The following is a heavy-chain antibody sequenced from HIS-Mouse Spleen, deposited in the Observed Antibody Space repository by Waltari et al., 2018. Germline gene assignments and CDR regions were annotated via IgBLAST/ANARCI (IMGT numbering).Heavy chain of an antibody. D-gene: IGHD7-27*01. V-gene: IGHV4-39*07. J-gene: IGHJ2*01. CDR1: ACSISSSSYY. CDR2: IYYSGST. Sequence: QLQLQESGPGLVKPSETLSLTCTVAACSISSSSYYWGCFRQPPGMGLEWIGCIYYSGSTYYNPSLKSRVTISVDTSKNQFSLKMSSVTAADTAVYYCARSRTGGWYFDLWGRGTLVTVSS. CDR3: ARSRTGGWYFDL.